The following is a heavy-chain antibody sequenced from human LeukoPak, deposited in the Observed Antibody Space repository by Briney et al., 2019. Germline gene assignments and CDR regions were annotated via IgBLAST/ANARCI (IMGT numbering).Heavy chain of an antibody. CDR3: ARGISTYGDYSAFDI. V-gene: IGHV4-59*12. D-gene: IGHD4-17*01. CDR2: IYYSGST. CDR1: GGSISSYY. Sequence: ASETLSLTCTVSGGSISSYYWSWIRQPPGKGLEWIGYIYYSGSTYYNPSLKSRVTISVDTSKNQFSLKLSSVTAADTAVYYCARGISTYGDYSAFDIWGQGTMVTVSS. J-gene: IGHJ3*02.